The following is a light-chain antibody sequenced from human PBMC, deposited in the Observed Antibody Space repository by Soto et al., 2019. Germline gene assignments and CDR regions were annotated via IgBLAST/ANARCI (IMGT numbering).Light chain of an antibody. J-gene: IGLJ1*01. V-gene: IGLV2-14*01. CDR2: DVT. Sequence: QSVLTQPASVSGSPGQSITISCTGTSSDVGGYNFVSWYQQHPGKAPKLMIYDVTNRPSGVSNRFSGSKSGNTASLTISGLQAEDEADYYCLSYSSSTSPYVLGTATKLTV. CDR1: SSDVGGYNF. CDR3: LSYSSSTSPYV.